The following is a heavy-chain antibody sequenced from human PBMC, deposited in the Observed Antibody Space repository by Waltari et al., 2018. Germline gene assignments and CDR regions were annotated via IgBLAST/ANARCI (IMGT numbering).Heavy chain of an antibody. J-gene: IGHJ4*02. D-gene: IGHD6-13*01. Sequence: LQLQESGPGLVKPSETLSLTCTVSGDSSRNSNYYWGWIRQPPGKGLEWIGSIYYTKYTYYNPSLKSRVTLSLDTSKNQFSLSLNSVAAADTAVYYCARLSLAAGHLIDYWGQGTLVTVSS. CDR3: ARLSLAAGHLIDY. CDR1: GDSSRNSNYY. CDR2: IYYTKYT. V-gene: IGHV4-39*01.